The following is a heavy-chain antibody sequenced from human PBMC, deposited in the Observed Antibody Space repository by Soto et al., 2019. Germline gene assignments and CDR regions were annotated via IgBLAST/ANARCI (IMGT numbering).Heavy chain of an antibody. Sequence: GGSLRLSCAASGFTFSSYAMHWVRQAPGKGLEWVAVISYDGSNKYYADSVKGRFTISRDNSKNTLYLQMNSLRAEDTAVYYCARDSPYIAAAGTTSYYYYGMDVWGQGTTVTVSS. CDR3: ARDSPYIAAAGTTSYYYYGMDV. J-gene: IGHJ6*02. CDR2: ISYDGSNK. D-gene: IGHD6-13*01. V-gene: IGHV3-30-3*01. CDR1: GFTFSSYA.